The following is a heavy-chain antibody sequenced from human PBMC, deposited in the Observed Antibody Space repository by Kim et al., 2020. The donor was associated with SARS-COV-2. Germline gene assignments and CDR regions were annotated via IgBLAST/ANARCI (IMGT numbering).Heavy chain of an antibody. CDR1: GYSFTTFG. D-gene: IGHD4-17*01. CDR2: ISGYNSKT. V-gene: IGHV1-18*04. J-gene: IGHJ4*02. CDR3: ARDLDGEYGGNPALDY. Sequence: ASVKVSCKASGYSFTTFGYSWVRQAPGQGLEWMGRISGYNSKTNYAQRMQDRIIMTKDTFTSTAYLELRSLTSDDTAVYYCARDLDGEYGGNPALDYWGQ.